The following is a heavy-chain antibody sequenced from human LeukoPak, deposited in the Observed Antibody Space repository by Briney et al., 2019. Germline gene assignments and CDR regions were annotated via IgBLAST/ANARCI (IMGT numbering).Heavy chain of an antibody. CDR2: IYYNGAT. J-gene: IGHJ6*02. D-gene: IGHD1-26*01. V-gene: IGHV4-59*08. Sequence: TPSLTSTLSGGSIRGYFCRSSREPPGKRQERSGDIYYNGATLYSPSLKSRVTISVDTSKNQFSLKMSSVTAADTAVYYCAGHDPVGHLQRGMDVWGQGTTVTVSS. CDR3: AGHDPVGHLQRGMDV. CDR1: GGSIRGYF.